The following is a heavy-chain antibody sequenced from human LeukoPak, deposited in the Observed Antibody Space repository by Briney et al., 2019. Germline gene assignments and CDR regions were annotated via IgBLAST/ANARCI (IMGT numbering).Heavy chain of an antibody. V-gene: IGHV3-9*01. CDR2: ISWNSGSI. J-gene: IGHJ4*02. CDR3: AKVDY. CDR1: GFTFSSYG. Sequence: GRSLRLSCAASGFTFSSYGMHWVRQAPGKGLEWVSGISWNSGSIGYADSVKGRLTISRDNAKNSLYLQMNSLRAEDTALYYCAKVDYWGQGTLVTVSS.